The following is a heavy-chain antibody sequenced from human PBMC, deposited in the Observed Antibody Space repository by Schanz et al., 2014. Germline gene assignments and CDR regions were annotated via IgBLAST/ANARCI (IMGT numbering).Heavy chain of an antibody. D-gene: IGHD6-19*01. Sequence: VQLVESGGGVVQPGRSLRLSCAASGFTFSSYGMHWVRQAPGKGLEWVAFISYDGSNKYYADSVKGRFTISRDNSKNTQYLQMNSLRADDAAIDYCAKDRPSSGWPAFDVWGQGTQVTVSS. J-gene: IGHJ4*02. V-gene: IGHV3-30*19. CDR1: GFTFSSYG. CDR3: AKDRPSSGWPAFDV. CDR2: ISYDGSNK.